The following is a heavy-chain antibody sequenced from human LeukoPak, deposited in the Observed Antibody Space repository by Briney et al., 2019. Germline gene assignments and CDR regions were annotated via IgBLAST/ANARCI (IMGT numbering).Heavy chain of an antibody. Sequence: GGSLRLSCAASGFTVSSNYMSWVRQAPGKGLEWVSFIYSGGSSYYADSVKGRFTISRDNSKNTLYLQMNRLRAEDTAVYYCARDGNDAFDIWGQGTMVTVSS. J-gene: IGHJ3*02. CDR1: GFTVSSNY. V-gene: IGHV3-66*01. CDR2: IYSGGSS. D-gene: IGHD1-26*01. CDR3: ARDGNDAFDI.